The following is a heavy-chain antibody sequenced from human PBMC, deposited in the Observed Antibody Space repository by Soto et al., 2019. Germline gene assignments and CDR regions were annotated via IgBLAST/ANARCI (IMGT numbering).Heavy chain of an antibody. V-gene: IGHV4-31*03. CDR3: ARTMVPSAPLEHGQDV. CDR2: IYYSGST. CDR1: GGSISSGGYY. Sequence: PSETLSLTCTVSGGSISSGGYYWSWIRQHPGKGLEWIGYIYYSGSTYYNPSLKSRVTISVDTSKNQFSLKLSSVTAADTAVYYCARTMVPSAPLEHGQDVWGQGTTVTVSS. J-gene: IGHJ6*02. D-gene: IGHD3-10*01.